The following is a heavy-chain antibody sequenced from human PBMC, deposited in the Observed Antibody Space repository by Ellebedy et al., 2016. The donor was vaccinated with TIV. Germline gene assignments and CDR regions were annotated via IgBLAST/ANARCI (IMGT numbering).Heavy chain of an antibody. V-gene: IGHV1-46*01. J-gene: IGHJ4*02. CDR1: GYTFSAYH. D-gene: IGHD3-22*01. CDR3: ARARYYDSSGYFDY. CDR2: LNPSTGGT. Sequence: ASVKVSCKTSGYTFSAYHIHWVRQAPGQGLEWVGTLNPSTGGTSYAQKFQGRVTLTRDTSTSTAYMELSSLRSEDTALYHCARARYYDSSGYFDYWGQGTLVTVSS.